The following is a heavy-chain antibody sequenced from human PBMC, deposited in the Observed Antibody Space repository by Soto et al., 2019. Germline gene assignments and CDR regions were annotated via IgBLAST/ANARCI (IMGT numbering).Heavy chain of an antibody. CDR1: GGSISSSSYY. CDR3: ARRSTMVRGVTLV. V-gene: IGHV4-39*01. CDR2: IYYSGST. D-gene: IGHD3-10*01. J-gene: IGHJ4*02. Sequence: SETLSLTCTVSGGSISSSSYYWGWIRQPPGKGLEWIGSIYYSGSTYYNPSLKSRVTISVDTSKNQFSLKLSSVAATDTAVYYCARRSTMVRGVTLVWGQGTLVTVSS.